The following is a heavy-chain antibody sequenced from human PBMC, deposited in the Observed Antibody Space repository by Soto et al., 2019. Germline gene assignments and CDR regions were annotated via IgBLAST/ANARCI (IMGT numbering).Heavy chain of an antibody. CDR3: AIGVDIVATTFYYYYYMDV. CDR1: GYTFTSYD. D-gene: IGHD5-12*01. J-gene: IGHJ6*03. CDR2: MNPNSGNT. V-gene: IGHV1-8*01. Sequence: ASVKVSCKASGYTFTSYDINWVRQATGQGLEWMGWMNPNSGNTGYAQKFRGRVTMTRNTSISTAYMELSSLRSEDTAVYYCAIGVDIVATTFYYYYYMDVWGKGTTVTVSS.